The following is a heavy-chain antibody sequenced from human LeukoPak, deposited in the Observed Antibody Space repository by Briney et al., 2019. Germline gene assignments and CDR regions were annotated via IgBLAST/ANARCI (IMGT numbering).Heavy chain of an antibody. CDR1: GYALTNYY. D-gene: IGHD5-18*01. CDR2: INPSSGNT. J-gene: IGHJ4*02. Sequence: ASVKVSCKASGYALTNYYMSWVRQAPGQGPEWMGAINPSSGNTQFAPKFEGRVTVTTDTSTSTVYMEMSSLRSDDTAMYYCATYPGPTIQGSFDYWGQGTLVTISS. CDR3: ATYPGPTIQGSFDY. V-gene: IGHV1-46*01.